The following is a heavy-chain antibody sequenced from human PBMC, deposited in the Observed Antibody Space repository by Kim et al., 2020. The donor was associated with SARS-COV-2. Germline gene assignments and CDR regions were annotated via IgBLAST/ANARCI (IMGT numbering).Heavy chain of an antibody. CDR2: IYYSGST. Sequence: SETLSLTCTVSGGSISSYYWSWIRQPPGKGLEWIGYIYYSGSTNYNPSLKSRVTISVDTSKNQFSLKLSSVTAADTAVYYCARDSGAITIFGVVQPYAFDIWGQGTMVTVSS. V-gene: IGHV4-59*13. D-gene: IGHD3-3*01. J-gene: IGHJ3*02. CDR3: ARDSGAITIFGVVQPYAFDI. CDR1: GGSISSYY.